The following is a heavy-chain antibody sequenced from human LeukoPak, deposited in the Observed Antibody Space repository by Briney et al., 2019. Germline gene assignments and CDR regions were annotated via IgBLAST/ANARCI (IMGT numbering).Heavy chain of an antibody. J-gene: IGHJ4*02. Sequence: SETLSLTCAVYGGSFSGYYWSWIRQPPGKGLEWIGEINHRGSTNYNPSLKSRVTISVDTSKNQFSLKLSSVTAADTAVYYCARGGRAVLLWFGENYFDYWGQGTLVTVSS. V-gene: IGHV4-34*01. D-gene: IGHD3-10*01. CDR1: GGSFSGYY. CDR3: ARGGRAVLLWFGENYFDY. CDR2: INHRGST.